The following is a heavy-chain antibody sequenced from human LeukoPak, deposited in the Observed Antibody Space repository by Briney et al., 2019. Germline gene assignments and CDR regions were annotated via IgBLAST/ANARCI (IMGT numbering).Heavy chain of an antibody. D-gene: IGHD3-22*01. CDR1: GGSISSYY. Sequence: SEALSLTCTVSGGSISSYYWSWIRQPAGKGLEWIGRIWADGAPTYRPSLKSRVTISVDTSKNQFSLRLSSVTAADTAVYYCARGRDSRGYQFMGFDSWGQGTLVTVSS. CDR2: IWADGAP. CDR3: ARGRDSRGYQFMGFDS. J-gene: IGHJ4*02. V-gene: IGHV4-4*07.